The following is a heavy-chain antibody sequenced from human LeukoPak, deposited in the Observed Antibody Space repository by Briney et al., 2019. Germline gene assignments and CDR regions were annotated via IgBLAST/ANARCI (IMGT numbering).Heavy chain of an antibody. CDR1: GFTFSSYA. Sequence: GGSLRLSCAASGFTFSSYAMSWVRQAPGKGLEWVSAISGSGGSTYYVDSRKGRFTISRDNSKNTLHLQINSLRAEDTAVYYCKKDLCPTDLFERSSQWLSYFDYWGQGTLVTVSS. J-gene: IGHJ4*02. CDR2: ISGSGGST. CDR3: KKDLCPTDLFERSSQWLSYFDY. D-gene: IGHD3-22*01. V-gene: IGHV3-23*01.